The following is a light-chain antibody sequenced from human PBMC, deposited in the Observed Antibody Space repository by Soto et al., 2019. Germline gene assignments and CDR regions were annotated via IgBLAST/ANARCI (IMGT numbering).Light chain of an antibody. CDR3: QQYKSWFT. CDR1: QSINNN. Sequence: IVMTQSPATLSVSPGERATLSCRASQSINNNLAWYQQKPGQAPRLLIYDASTGANDIPARFSGSGSGTEFTLTISSLQYEDSAVYYCQQYKSWFTFGQGTKLEIK. J-gene: IGKJ2*01. V-gene: IGKV3-15*01. CDR2: DAS.